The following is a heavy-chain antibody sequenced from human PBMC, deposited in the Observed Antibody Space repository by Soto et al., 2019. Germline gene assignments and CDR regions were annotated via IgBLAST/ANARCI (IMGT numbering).Heavy chain of an antibody. V-gene: IGHV1-69*06. CDR3: ASHRQLRSARSPVLDY. CDR1: GGTFSSYA. D-gene: IGHD6-6*01. CDR2: IIPIFGTA. J-gene: IGHJ4*02. Sequence: QVQLVQSGAEVKKPGSSVKVSCKASGGTFSSYAISWVRQAPGQGLEWMGGIIPIFGTANYAQKFQGRVTITADKSTSTAYMELSSLRSEDTAVYYCASHRQLRSARSPVLDYCGQGTLVTVSS.